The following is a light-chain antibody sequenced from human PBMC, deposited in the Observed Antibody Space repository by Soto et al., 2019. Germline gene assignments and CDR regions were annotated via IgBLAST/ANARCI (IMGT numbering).Light chain of an antibody. Sequence: QSALTQPASVSGSPGQSITISCTGTSSDVGGYNYVSWYQQHPGKAHKLMIYEVSNRPSGVSNRFSGSKSGNTASLTISGLQAEDEADYYCTSKTSSTYVVFGGGTKVTVL. CDR2: EVS. V-gene: IGLV2-14*01. CDR3: TSKTSSTYVV. CDR1: SSDVGGYNY. J-gene: IGLJ2*01.